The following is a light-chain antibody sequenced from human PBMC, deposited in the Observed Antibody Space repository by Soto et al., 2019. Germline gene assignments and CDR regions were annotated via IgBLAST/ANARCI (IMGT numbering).Light chain of an antibody. Sequence: DIQMTQSPSSLSASVGDRVTITCRASQSISSYLNWYQQKPGKAPKLLIYAASSLQSGVPSRCSGSGSGTDFTLPISSLQPEDLEFDYCQQMGTFGQRNKV. CDR1: QSISSY. V-gene: IGKV1-39*01. CDR2: AAS. J-gene: IGKJ1*01. CDR3: QQMGT.